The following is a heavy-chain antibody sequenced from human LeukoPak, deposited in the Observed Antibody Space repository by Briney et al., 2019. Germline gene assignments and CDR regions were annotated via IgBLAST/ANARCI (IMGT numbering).Heavy chain of an antibody. D-gene: IGHD6-13*01. CDR2: IYYSGST. CDR3: ARAAAADILFDY. CDR1: GGPISSYY. Sequence: SETLSLTCTVSGGPISSYYWSWIRQPPGKGLEWIGYIYYSGSTNYNPSLKSRVTISVDTSKNQFSLKLSSVTAADTAVYYCARAAAADILFDYWGQGTLVTVSS. V-gene: IGHV4-59*01. J-gene: IGHJ4*02.